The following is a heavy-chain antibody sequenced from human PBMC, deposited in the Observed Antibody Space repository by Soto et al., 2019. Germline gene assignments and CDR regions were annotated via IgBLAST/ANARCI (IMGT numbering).Heavy chain of an antibody. CDR2: ISAYNGNT. Sequence: ASVTVSCKASGFGLINYGFTWVRQAPGQGLEWMGWISAYNGNTIYAQNLQGRLTMTRDTSTSTAYMELRSLRSDDTAVYYCARLGVTTSVYYYTMDVWGQGTTVTVSS. V-gene: IGHV1-18*04. J-gene: IGHJ6*02. CDR3: ARLGVTTSVYYYTMDV. CDR1: GFGLINYG. D-gene: IGHD4-4*01.